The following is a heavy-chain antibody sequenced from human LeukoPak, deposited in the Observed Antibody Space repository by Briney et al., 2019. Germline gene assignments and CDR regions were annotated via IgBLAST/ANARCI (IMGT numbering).Heavy chain of an antibody. CDR2: ISSGGTI. D-gene: IGHD1-7*01. CDR1: AFTFSSYE. J-gene: IGHJ3*02. CDR3: ARGPNWNFPDAFDI. Sequence: PGWSLRLSCAASAFTFSSYEMNWVRQAPGKGLEWVSYISSGGTIYYADSVKGRFTISRDNAKNSLYLQMNSLRAEDTAVYYCARGPNWNFPDAFDIWGQGTMVTVSS. V-gene: IGHV3-48*03.